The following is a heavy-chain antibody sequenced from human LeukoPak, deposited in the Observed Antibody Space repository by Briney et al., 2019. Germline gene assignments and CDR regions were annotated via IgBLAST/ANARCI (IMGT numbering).Heavy chain of an antibody. D-gene: IGHD3-22*01. CDR3: ATSQGSGYLGY. Sequence: TSVKVSCKASGFTFTSSAVQWVRQARGQRLEWIGWIVVASGNTNYAQKFQERVTITRDISTSTAYMELSSLRSEDTAVYYCATSQGSGYLGYWGQGTLVTVSS. CDR2: IVVASGNT. CDR1: GFTFTSSA. V-gene: IGHV1-58*01. J-gene: IGHJ4*02.